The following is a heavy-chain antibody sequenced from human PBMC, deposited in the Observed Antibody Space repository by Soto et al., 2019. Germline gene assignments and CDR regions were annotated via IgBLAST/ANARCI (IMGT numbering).Heavy chain of an antibody. CDR2: ISYDGSNK. CDR1: GFTFSSYA. V-gene: IGHV3-30-3*01. CDR3: ARDHSSSWMDYYYYGMDV. Sequence: GGSLRLSCAASGFTFSSYAMHWFRQAPGKGLEWVAVISYDGSNKYYADSVKGRFTISRDNSKNTLYLQMNSLRAEDTAVYYCARDHSSSWMDYYYYGMDVWGQGTTVTVSS. J-gene: IGHJ6*02. D-gene: IGHD6-13*01.